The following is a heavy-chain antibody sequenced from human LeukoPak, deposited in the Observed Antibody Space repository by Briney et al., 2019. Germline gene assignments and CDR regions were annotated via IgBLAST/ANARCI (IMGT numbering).Heavy chain of an antibody. CDR2: IYYSGST. Sequence: SETLSLTCTVSGGSISGYYWSWIRQPPGKGLEWIGYIYYSGSTNYNPSLKSRVTISADTSKSQFSLKLSSVTAADTAVYYCARRLDLWGRGTLVTVSS. J-gene: IGHJ2*01. CDR1: GGSISGYY. V-gene: IGHV4-59*12. CDR3: ARRLDL.